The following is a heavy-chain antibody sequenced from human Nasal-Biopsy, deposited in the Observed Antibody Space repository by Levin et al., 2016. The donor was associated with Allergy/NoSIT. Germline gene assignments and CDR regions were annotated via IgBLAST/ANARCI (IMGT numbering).Heavy chain of an antibody. Sequence: SETLSLTCAISGDTLGSITSGWNWIRQSPSRGLEWLGRTYFRTKWLKDYALSVRSRIWISPDAPKNRFILQLNFVTPDDTGIYFCARESHSIIDIWGRGTPVTVSS. CDR1: GDTLGSITSG. CDR2: TYFRTKWLK. V-gene: IGHV6-1*01. CDR3: ARESHSIIDI. D-gene: IGHD5-12*01. J-gene: IGHJ5*02.